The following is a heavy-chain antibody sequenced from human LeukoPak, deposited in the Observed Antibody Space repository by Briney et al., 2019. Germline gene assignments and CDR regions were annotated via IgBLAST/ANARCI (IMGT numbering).Heavy chain of an antibody. Sequence: PSETLSLTCTVSGGSISSSSYYWGWIRQPPGKGLEWIGSIYYSGSTNYNPSLKSRVTISVDTSKNQFSLKLSSVTAADTAVYYCARVGGYGERWLQFNYWGQGTLVTVSS. J-gene: IGHJ4*02. CDR2: IYYSGST. D-gene: IGHD5-24*01. V-gene: IGHV4-39*07. CDR3: ARVGGYGERWLQFNY. CDR1: GGSISSSSYY.